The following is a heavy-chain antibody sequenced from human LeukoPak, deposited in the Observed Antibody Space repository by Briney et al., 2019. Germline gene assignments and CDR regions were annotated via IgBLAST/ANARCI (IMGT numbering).Heavy chain of an antibody. CDR1: GFTFSSYA. CDR3: AKSIALAYCGGDCFDDAFDI. Sequence: PGGSLRLSCAASGFTFSSYAMSWVRQAPGKGLEWVSAISGSGGSTYYADSVKGRFTISRDNSKNTLYLQMNSLRAEDTAVYYCAKSIALAYCGGDCFDDAFDIWGQGTMVTVSS. CDR2: ISGSGGST. V-gene: IGHV3-23*01. D-gene: IGHD2-21*01. J-gene: IGHJ3*02.